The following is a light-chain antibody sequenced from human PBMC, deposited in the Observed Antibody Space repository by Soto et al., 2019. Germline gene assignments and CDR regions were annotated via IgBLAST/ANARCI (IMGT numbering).Light chain of an antibody. CDR3: QQAHSFQFT. Sequence: DIQMTQSPSSVSASVGDRVTITCRASQGIRSGLAWYQQRPGKAPKLLIYDASSLQSGVPSRFSGSGYGSDFTLTISSVQPEDFAIYCCQQAHSFQFTFGPVTKVEIK. J-gene: IGKJ3*01. CDR2: DAS. CDR1: QGIRSG. V-gene: IGKV1-12*01.